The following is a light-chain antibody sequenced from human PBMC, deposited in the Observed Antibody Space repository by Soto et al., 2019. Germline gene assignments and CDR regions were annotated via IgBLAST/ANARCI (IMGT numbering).Light chain of an antibody. V-gene: IGKV1-6*01. CDR1: QGIGKD. CDR2: AAS. CDR3: LQDYNYPRT. Sequence: AIQMTQSPSSLSASVGDRVTITCRPTQGIGKDLVWFQQKPGKAPKVLIYAASTLQHGVPLRFSGSGSGTDFNLTISNLQPEDFATYYCLQDYNYPRTFGRGTKVE. J-gene: IGKJ4*02.